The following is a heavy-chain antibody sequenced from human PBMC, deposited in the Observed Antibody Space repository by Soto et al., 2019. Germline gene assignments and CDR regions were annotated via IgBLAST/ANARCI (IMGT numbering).Heavy chain of an antibody. CDR2: ISGSGGST. D-gene: IGHD1-26*01. Sequence: GGSLRLSCAASGFTFSSYAMSWVRQAPGKGLEWVSAISGSGGSTYYADSVKGRFTISRDNSKNTLYLQMNSLRAEDTAVYYCARATNGMAWRNYMDVWGKGTTVTVSS. CDR3: ARATNGMAWRNYMDV. CDR1: GFTFSSYA. V-gene: IGHV3-23*01. J-gene: IGHJ6*03.